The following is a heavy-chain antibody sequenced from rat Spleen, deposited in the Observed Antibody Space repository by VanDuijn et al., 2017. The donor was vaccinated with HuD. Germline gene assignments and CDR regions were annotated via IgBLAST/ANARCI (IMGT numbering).Heavy chain of an antibody. V-gene: IGHV3-1*01. Sequence: EVQLQESGPGLVKPSQSLSLTCSVTGYSITSNYWGWIRKFPGNKMELIGHISYSGSTNYNPSLKSRISLARDTSKNQFFLQVNSVTTEDTATYYCARGYRYNYDVMDTWGQGASVTVSS. D-gene: IGHD1-5*01. CDR1: GYSITSNY. J-gene: IGHJ4*01. CDR3: ARGYRYNYDVMDT. CDR2: ISYSGST.